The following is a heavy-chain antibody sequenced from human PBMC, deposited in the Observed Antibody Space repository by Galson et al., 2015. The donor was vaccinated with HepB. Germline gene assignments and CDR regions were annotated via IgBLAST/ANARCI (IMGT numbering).Heavy chain of an antibody. CDR2: ITSSSSII. J-gene: IGHJ6*02. CDR3: ARSQGAMNV. Sequence: SCAASGFTFSSHTMNWVRQAPGKGLEWVSYITSSSSIIDYAGSVKGRFTISRDNAKHSLYLQMNSLRVEDTAVYYCARSQGAMNVWGQGTTVTVSS. V-gene: IGHV3-48*04. CDR1: GFTFSSHT.